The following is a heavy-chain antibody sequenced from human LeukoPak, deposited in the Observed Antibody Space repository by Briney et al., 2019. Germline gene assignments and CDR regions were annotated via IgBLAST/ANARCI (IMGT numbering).Heavy chain of an antibody. CDR2: IYYSGST. V-gene: IGHV4-38-2*02. CDR3: ARQGSGWDFDY. J-gene: IGHJ4*02. D-gene: IGHD6-19*01. CDR1: GYSISNDNH. Sequence: SETLSLTCTVSGYSISNDNHWGWIRPPPGKGLEWIGSIYYSGSTYYNPSLKSRVTISVDTSKNQFSLKLSSVTAADTAVYYCARQGSGWDFDYWGQGTLVTVSS.